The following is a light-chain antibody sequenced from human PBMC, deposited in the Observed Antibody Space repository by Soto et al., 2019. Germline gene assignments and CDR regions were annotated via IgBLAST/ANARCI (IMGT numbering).Light chain of an antibody. V-gene: IGKV1-5*03. CDR1: QSINIW. CDR3: QHYNSYSEA. CDR2: KAS. J-gene: IGKJ1*01. Sequence: DIQMTQSPSTLSASVGDRVTITCRASQSINIWLAWYQQKPGKAPKLQIYKASTLKSGVPSRFSGSGSGTEFTLTISSLQPDDFATYYCQHYNSYSEAFGQGTKVDI.